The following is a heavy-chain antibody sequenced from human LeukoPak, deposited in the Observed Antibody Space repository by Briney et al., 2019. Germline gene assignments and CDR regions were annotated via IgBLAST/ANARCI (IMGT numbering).Heavy chain of an antibody. D-gene: IGHD3-3*01. CDR2: IATSSSYT. CDR3: ARKYDFWSGLDY. CDR1: GFSFSNYN. Sequence: GGSLRLSCEASGFSFSNYNMDWVRQTPGKGLEWISSIATSSSYTFYADSVKGRFTISRDNARNSLYLQMDSPTAEDTAVYYCARKYDFWSGLDYWGQGTLVTVSS. V-gene: IGHV3-21*01. J-gene: IGHJ4*02.